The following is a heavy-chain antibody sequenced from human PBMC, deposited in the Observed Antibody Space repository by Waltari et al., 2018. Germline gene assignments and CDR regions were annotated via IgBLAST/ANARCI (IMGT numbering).Heavy chain of an antibody. J-gene: IGHJ4*02. Sequence: EVQXVESGGXLXQXGGXLRLSCAASGFTLXXYSMTWVRQAPGKGLEWDSYISSSSSTIYYADSVKGRFTISRDNXKNSLXLQMNSLRAXDXAVYYCXRPSGXLSLYRPLDYXXXGTLXTXSS. CDR2: ISSSSSTI. CDR3: XRPSGXLSLYRPLDY. V-gene: IGHV3-48*04. CDR1: GFTLXXYS. D-gene: IGHD3-16*02.